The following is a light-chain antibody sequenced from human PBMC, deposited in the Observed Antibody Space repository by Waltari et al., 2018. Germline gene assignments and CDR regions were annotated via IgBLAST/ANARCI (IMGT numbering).Light chain of an antibody. Sequence: QSGLTQPPSASEAARKSVTISCSGSSSNIGSNSVSWYQQIPGTPPKLLMYYNNQRVSGVSDRFSGSKSGTSASLAISGLQTEDEADYYCAAWDDRLRGYIFGGGTRLTVL. CDR3: AAWDDRLRGYI. V-gene: IGLV1-47*02. CDR2: YNN. J-gene: IGLJ2*01. CDR1: SSNIGSNS.